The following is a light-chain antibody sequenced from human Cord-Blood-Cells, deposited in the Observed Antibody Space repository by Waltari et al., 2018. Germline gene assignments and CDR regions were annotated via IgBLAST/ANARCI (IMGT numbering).Light chain of an antibody. Sequence: EIVLTQSPGTLSLSPGERATLSCRASQSVSSSYLAWYQQKPGEAPRRLIYGASSRATGIPDRFSGSGSGTDFTLTISRLEPEDFAVYYCQQYGSPRGYTFGQGTKLEIK. CDR1: QSVSSSY. CDR3: QQYGSPRGYT. V-gene: IGKV3-20*01. CDR2: GAS. J-gene: IGKJ2*01.